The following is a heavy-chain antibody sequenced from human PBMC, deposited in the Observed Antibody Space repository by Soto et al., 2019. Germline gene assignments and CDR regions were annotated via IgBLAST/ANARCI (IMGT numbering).Heavy chain of an antibody. CDR2: IYYSGST. J-gene: IGHJ6*02. CDR3: ARDNIVVVPAAIYYYYGMDV. Sequence: PSETLSLTCTVSGGSISSGDYYWSWIRQPPGKGLEWIGYIYYSGSTYYNPSLKSRVTISVDTSKNQFPLKLSSVTAADTAVYYCARDNIVVVPAAIYYYYGMDVWGQGTTVTVSS. D-gene: IGHD2-2*01. CDR1: GGSISSGDYY. V-gene: IGHV4-30-4*01.